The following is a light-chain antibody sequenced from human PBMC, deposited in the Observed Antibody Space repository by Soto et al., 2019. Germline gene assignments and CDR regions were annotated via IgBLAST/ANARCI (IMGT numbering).Light chain of an antibody. J-gene: IGKJ1*01. CDR3: QQYDNFPQT. CDR2: RIY. CDR1: EALGRNY. V-gene: IGKV3-20*01. Sequence: ETLLTQSPGTLSLAPGEGSTLSGQASEALGRNYLAWYQQKPGQAPRLLIHRIYIRAAGIPDRFTGSASGTDFTLTISRLEPEDFAVYYCQQYDNFPQTFGQGTKVDIK.